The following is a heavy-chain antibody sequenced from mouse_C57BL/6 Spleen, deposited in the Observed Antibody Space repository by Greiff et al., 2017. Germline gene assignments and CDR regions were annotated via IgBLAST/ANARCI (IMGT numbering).Heavy chain of an antibody. Sequence: EVQLQQSGPELVKPGASVKISCKASGYTFTDYYMNWVKQSHGKSLEWIGDINPNNGGTSYNQKFKGKATLTVDKSSSTAYMELRSLTSEDSAVYYCARSDCSNGYWYFDVWGTGTTVTVSS. V-gene: IGHV1-26*01. CDR3: ARSDCSNGYWYFDV. D-gene: IGHD2-5*01. CDR1: GYTFTDYY. CDR2: INPNNGGT. J-gene: IGHJ1*03.